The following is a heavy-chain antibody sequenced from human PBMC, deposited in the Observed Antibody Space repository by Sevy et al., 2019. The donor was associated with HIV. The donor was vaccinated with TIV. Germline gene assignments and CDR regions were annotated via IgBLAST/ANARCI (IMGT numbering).Heavy chain of an antibody. D-gene: IGHD2-8*01. J-gene: IGHJ4*02. Sequence: GGSLILSCAASGFTPSTYGMHWVRQAPGKGLEWVAVIGYDGSNIYYADSVKGRFTISRDNSKNTLFLQMDSLRAEDTAIYYCARDPRMYGDYLLAYFDYWGQGTLVTVSS. CDR2: IGYDGSNI. V-gene: IGHV3-33*01. CDR3: ARDPRMYGDYLLAYFDY. CDR1: GFTPSTYG.